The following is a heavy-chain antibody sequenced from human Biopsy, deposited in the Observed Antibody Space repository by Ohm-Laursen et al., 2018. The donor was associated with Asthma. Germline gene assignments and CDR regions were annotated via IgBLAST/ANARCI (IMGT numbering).Heavy chain of an antibody. V-gene: IGHV1-3*04. J-gene: IGHJ3*01. D-gene: IGHD3-9*01. Sequence: GSSGKVSCKASGYNFISFDIHWVRQAPGQRLEWTGWVNTGNGDTKHSQKFQGRVTITRDTSASTAYMELRSLRSEDTATYYCARTYYDFLTGQVKDVFGVWGQGTMVTVSS. CDR3: ARTYYDFLTGQVKDVFGV. CDR2: VNTGNGDT. CDR1: GYNFISFD.